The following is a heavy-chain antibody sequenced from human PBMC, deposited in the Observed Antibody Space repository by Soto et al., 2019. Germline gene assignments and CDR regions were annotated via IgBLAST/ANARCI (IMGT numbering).Heavy chain of an antibody. V-gene: IGHV3-23*01. D-gene: IGHD2-8*01. CDR1: GFTFSSYA. CDR2: ISGSGGST. Sequence: PGGSLRLSCAASGFTFSSYAMSWVRQAPGKGLEWVSAISGSGGSTYYADSVKGRFTISRDNSKNTLYLQMNSLRAEDTAVYYCVTDIVLMVYAIFDYWGQGTLVTVSS. J-gene: IGHJ4*02. CDR3: VTDIVLMVYAIFDY.